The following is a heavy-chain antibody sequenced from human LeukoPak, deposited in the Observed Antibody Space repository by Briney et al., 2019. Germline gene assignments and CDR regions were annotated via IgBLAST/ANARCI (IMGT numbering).Heavy chain of an antibody. CDR2: IYYSGST. J-gene: IGHJ4*02. D-gene: IGHD2-2*01. Sequence: SETLSLTCTVSGGSISSYYWSWIRQPPGKGLEWIGYIYYSGSTNYNPSLKSRVTISVDTSKNQFSLKLSSVTAADTAVYYCASLRERSFYARGFDYWGQGTLVTVSS. V-gene: IGHV4-59*01. CDR3: ASLRERSFYARGFDY. CDR1: GGSISSYY.